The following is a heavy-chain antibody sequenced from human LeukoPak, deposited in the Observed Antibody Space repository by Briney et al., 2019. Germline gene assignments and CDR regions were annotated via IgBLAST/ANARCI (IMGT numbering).Heavy chain of an antibody. CDR2: ITPIFGIA. Sequence: ASVKVSCRASGGTFSSYAISWVRQAPGPGLEWMGRITPIFGIANYAQKFQGRVTITADKSTSTAYMELSSLRSEDTAVYYCVVVVVAATPDAFDIWGQGTMVTVSS. CDR1: GGTFSSYA. J-gene: IGHJ3*02. D-gene: IGHD2-15*01. CDR3: VVVVVAATPDAFDI. V-gene: IGHV1-69*04.